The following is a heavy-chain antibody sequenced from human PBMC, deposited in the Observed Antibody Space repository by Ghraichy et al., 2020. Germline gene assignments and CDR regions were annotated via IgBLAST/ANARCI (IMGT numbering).Heavy chain of an antibody. CDR2: ISYDGRYK. D-gene: IGHD6-19*01. J-gene: IGHJ3*01. V-gene: IGHV3-30*04. Sequence: GESLNISCAASGFTFSTFAMHWVRQAPGKGLEWVALISYDGRYKYYADSLQGRVTISRDNSKNRLYLQMNNLGPEDTAVYSCATDGSGWPNPVEYDAFDFWGQGTMITVSS. CDR1: GFTFSTFA. CDR3: ATDGSGWPNPVEYDAFDF.